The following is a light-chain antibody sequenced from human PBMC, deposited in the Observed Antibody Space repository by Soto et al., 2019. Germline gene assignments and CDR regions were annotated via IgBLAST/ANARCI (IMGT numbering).Light chain of an antibody. J-gene: IGKJ3*01. CDR1: QSFNSN. V-gene: IGKV3D-15*01. CDR2: GAS. Sequence: EIWLTQFPGTLSLSPGERATLSCTASQSFNSNYLAWYQQKPGQAPRLLIYGASTRATGIPDRFSGSGSGTEFTLTISSLQSEDFAVYFCQQYNNWPPVTFGPGTKVDIK. CDR3: QQYNNWPPVT.